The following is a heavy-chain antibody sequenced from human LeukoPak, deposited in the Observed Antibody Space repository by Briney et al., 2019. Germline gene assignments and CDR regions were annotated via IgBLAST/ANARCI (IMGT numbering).Heavy chain of an antibody. Sequence: GGSLRLSCAAPGFILDNYAIHWVRHAPGKGLEWVSLISGDGGSTFYADSVRGRFTISRDNTRKSLSLQMSSLRSEDTALYYCARESGTSGWYDYWGQGTLVTVSS. V-gene: IGHV3-43*02. CDR1: GFILDNYA. CDR2: ISGDGGST. D-gene: IGHD6-19*01. CDR3: ARESGTSGWYDY. J-gene: IGHJ4*02.